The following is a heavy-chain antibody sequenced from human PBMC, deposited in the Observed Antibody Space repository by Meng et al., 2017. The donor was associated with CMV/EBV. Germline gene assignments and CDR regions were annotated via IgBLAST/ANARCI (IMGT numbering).Heavy chain of an antibody. CDR2: INPNGGGT. Sequence: ASVKVSCKASGYTFTGYYMHWVRQAPGQGLEWMGWINPNGGGTNYAQKFQGRVTMTRDTSISTAYMELSRLRSDDTAVYYCARVITIDDAFDIWGQGTMVTVSS. V-gene: IGHV1-2*02. CDR1: GYTFTGYY. D-gene: IGHD3-10*01. J-gene: IGHJ3*02. CDR3: ARVITIDDAFDI.